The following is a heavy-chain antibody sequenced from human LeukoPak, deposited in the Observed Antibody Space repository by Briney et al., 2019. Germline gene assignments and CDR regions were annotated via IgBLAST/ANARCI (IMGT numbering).Heavy chain of an antibody. CDR3: ARVTYGSGDY. Sequence: PSETLSLTCTVSGGSISSHYWSWIRQPPGKGLEWIGYIYYSGSTNYNPSLKSRVTISVDTSKNQFSLKLSSVTAADTAVYYCARVTYGSGDYWGQGTLVTVSS. V-gene: IGHV4-59*11. CDR1: GGSISSHY. D-gene: IGHD3-10*01. J-gene: IGHJ4*02. CDR2: IYYSGST.